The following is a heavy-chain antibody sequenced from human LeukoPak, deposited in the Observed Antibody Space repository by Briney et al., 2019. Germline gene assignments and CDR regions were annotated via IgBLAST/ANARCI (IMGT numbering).Heavy chain of an antibody. V-gene: IGHV3-30*18. CDR1: GFTLSSYG. D-gene: IGHD3-3*01. CDR3: VKEASWSGYYITYYFDY. Sequence: GRSLRLSCAASGFTLSSYGMHWVRQAPGKGLEWVAVISYDGSNKYYADSVKGRFTISRDNSNNTLYLEMNSLRPEDTAVYYCVKEASWSGYYITYYFDYWGQGTLVTVSS. CDR2: ISYDGSNK. J-gene: IGHJ4*02.